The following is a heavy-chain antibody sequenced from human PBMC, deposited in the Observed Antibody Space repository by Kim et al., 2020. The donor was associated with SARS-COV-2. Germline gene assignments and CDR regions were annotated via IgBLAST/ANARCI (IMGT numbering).Heavy chain of an antibody. CDR3: AKDDGYCSGGSCHPPDY. D-gene: IGHD2-15*01. Sequence: GGSLRLSCAASGFTFSSYGMHWVRQAPGKGLEWVAVISYDGSNKYYADSVKGRFTISRDNSKNTLYLQMNSLRAEDTAVYYCAKDDGYCSGGSCHPPDYWGQGTLVTVSS. CDR1: GFTFSSYG. V-gene: IGHV3-30*18. J-gene: IGHJ4*02. CDR2: ISYDGSNK.